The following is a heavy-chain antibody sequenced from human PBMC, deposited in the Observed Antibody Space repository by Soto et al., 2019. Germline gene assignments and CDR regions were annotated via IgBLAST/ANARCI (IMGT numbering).Heavy chain of an antibody. CDR2: IWYDGSNK. CDR1: GFTFSSYG. V-gene: IGHV3-33*08. CDR3: ARMGITMVRGVNYYYYYGMDV. Sequence: QVQLVESGGGVVQPGRSLRLSCAASGFTFSSYGMHWVRQAPGKALEWVAVIWYDGSNKYYADSVKGRFTISRDNSKNTLYLQMNSLRADDTAVYYCARMGITMVRGVNYYYYYGMDVWGQGTTVTVSS. J-gene: IGHJ6*02. D-gene: IGHD3-10*01.